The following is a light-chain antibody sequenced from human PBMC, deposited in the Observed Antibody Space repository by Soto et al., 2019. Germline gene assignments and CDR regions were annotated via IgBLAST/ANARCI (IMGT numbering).Light chain of an antibody. J-gene: IGLJ2*01. CDR2: DNN. Sequence: SVLTQPPSVSAAPGQRVTISCSGSSSNIGNKYISWYQQFPGTAPKLLIYDNNKRPSGIPDRFSGSKSGTSATLGITGLQTGDEADYYCGTWDNSLISVVFGGGTKVTVL. CDR3: GTWDNSLISVV. CDR1: SSNIGNKY. V-gene: IGLV1-51*01.